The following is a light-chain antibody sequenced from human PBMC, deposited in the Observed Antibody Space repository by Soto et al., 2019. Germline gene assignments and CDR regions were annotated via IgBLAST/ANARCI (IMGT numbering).Light chain of an antibody. CDR3: QQYDRWRVT. J-gene: IGKJ4*01. Sequence: VMTQSPATLSVSPGERVTFSCRASQSVTTNLAWYQHQPHQSPRLLLSDASTGASGIPPRFSGSGSGTEFTLTIDRLQSADFAVYYCQQYDRWRVTFGGGTKV. CDR2: DAS. V-gene: IGKV3-15*01. CDR1: QSVTTN.